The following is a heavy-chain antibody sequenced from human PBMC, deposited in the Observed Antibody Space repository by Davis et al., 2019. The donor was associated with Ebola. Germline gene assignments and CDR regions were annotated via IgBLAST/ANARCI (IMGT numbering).Heavy chain of an antibody. V-gene: IGHV1-18*01. CDR3: ARDGVSSAAGTSYGMDV. D-gene: IGHD6-13*01. Sequence: AASVKVSCKASGYTFTSYGISWVRQAPGQGLEWMGWISAYNGNTKYSQKFQGRVTITADKSTSTAYMELSSLRSEDTAVYYCARDGVSSAAGTSYGMDVWGQGTTVTVSS. CDR1: GYTFTSYG. CDR2: ISAYNGNT. J-gene: IGHJ6*02.